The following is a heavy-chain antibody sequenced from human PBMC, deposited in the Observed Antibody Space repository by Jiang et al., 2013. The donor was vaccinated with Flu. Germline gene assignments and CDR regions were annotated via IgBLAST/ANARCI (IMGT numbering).Heavy chain of an antibody. J-gene: IGHJ4*02. Sequence: GAEVKKPGSSVKVSCKASGGTFSSYAISWVRQAPGQGLEWMGGIIPIFGTANYAQKFQGRVTITADKSTSTAYMELSSLRSEDTAVYYCAVALWSEYSSSSESFDYWGQGTLVTVSS. V-gene: IGHV1-69*06. CDR3: AVALWSEYSSSSESFDY. CDR1: GGTFSSYA. D-gene: IGHD6-6*01. CDR2: IIPIFGTA.